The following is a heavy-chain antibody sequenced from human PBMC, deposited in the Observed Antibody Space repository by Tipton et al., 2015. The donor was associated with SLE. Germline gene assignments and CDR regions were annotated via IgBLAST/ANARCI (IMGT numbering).Heavy chain of an antibody. CDR1: GGTFSSYA. CDR3: ARDPVRGYYYYGMDV. CDR2: IIPILGIA. V-gene: IGHV1-69*09. Sequence: QVQLVQSGAEVKKPGSSVKVSCKASGGTFSSYAISWVRQAPGQGLEWMGGIIPILGIANYAQKFQGRVTITADKSTSTAYMELSSLRSEDTAVYYCARDPVRGYYYYGMDVWGQGTTVTVSS. D-gene: IGHD3-10*01. J-gene: IGHJ6*02.